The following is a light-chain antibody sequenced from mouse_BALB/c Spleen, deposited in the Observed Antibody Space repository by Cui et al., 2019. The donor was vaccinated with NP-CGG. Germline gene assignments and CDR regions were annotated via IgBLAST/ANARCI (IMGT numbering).Light chain of an antibody. CDR1: TGAVTTSNY. CDR3: ALWYSNHWV. CDR2: GTN. Sequence: QAVVTQESVFITSPGETVTLTCRLSTGAVTTSNYANWVQEKSDHLFTGLIGGTNNRVPGVPARFSGSLIGDKAALTITRAQIEDEAIYFCALWYSNHWVFGGGTKLTVL. J-gene: IGLJ1*01. V-gene: IGLV1*01.